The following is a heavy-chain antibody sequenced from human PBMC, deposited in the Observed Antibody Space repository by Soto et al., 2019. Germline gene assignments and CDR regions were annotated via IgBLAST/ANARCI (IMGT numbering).Heavy chain of an antibody. J-gene: IGHJ4*02. V-gene: IGHV2-5*02. CDR3: AHRLSGYNWNGGYFDY. D-gene: IGHD1-1*01. CDR2: IYWDDDK. CDR1: GFSLTSRPMG. Sequence: QITLKESGPTRVKPTQTLTLTCTFSGFSLTSRPMGVGWIRQAPGKALEWLVVIYWDDDKRYSPSLKSRLTTTKDTSGNQVVLTMTNMDPVDTATYYCAHRLSGYNWNGGYFDYWGQGALVTVSS.